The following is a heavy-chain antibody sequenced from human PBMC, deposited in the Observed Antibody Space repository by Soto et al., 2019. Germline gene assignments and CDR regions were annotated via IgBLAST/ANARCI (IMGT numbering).Heavy chain of an antibody. CDR2: ISGSGGST. CDR1: GFTFSSYA. J-gene: IGHJ4*02. D-gene: IGHD6-13*01. CDR3: AKDREPDSSSWYIPTDY. V-gene: IGHV3-23*01. Sequence: EVQLLESGGGLVQPGGSLRLSCAASGFTFSSYAMSWVRQAPGKGLEWVSAISGSGGSTYYADSVKGRFTISRDNSKNTLYLQMNSLRAEDTAVYYCAKDREPDSSSWYIPTDYWGQGTLVTVSS.